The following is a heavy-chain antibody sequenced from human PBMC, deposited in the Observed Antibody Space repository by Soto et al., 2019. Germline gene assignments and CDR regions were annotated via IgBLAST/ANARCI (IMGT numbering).Heavy chain of an antibody. CDR1: GYTFTSYA. V-gene: IGHV1-3*01. Sequence: ASVKVSCKASGYTFTSYAMHWVRQAPGQRLEWMGWINAGNGNTKYSQKFQGRVTITRDTSASTAYMELSSLRSEDTAVYYCARDCSSTSCEFGFDYWGQGTLVTVSS. D-gene: IGHD2-2*01. CDR3: ARDCSSTSCEFGFDY. CDR2: INAGNGNT. J-gene: IGHJ4*02.